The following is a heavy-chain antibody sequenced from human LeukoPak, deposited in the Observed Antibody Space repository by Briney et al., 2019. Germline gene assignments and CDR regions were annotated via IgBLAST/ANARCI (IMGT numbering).Heavy chain of an antibody. V-gene: IGHV4-39*01. CDR1: GGSISGSSRSSYY. Sequence: SETLSLTCTVSGGSISGSSRSSYYWGWIRQPPGKGLEWVGGISYSGSTYYNPSLESRVAISVDTSRNQFSLRLSSVTAADTAMYYCARRPLRLRLGELSFDYWGQGTLVTVSS. CDR3: ARRPLRLRLGELSFDY. J-gene: IGHJ4*02. D-gene: IGHD3-16*02. CDR2: ISYSGST.